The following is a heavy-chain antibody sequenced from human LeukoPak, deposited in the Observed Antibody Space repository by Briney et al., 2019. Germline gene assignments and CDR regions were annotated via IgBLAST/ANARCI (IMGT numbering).Heavy chain of an antibody. CDR2: IKSKTDGGTT. CDR3: TTDRGDQYFDWLIVDY. CDR1: GFTFSNAW. Sequence: GGSLRLSCAASGFTFSNAWMSWVRQAPGKGLEWVGRIKSKTDGGTTDYAAPVKGRFTISRDDSKNTLYLQMNSLKTEDTAVYYCTTDRGDQYFDWLIVDYWGQGTLVTVSS. D-gene: IGHD3-9*01. V-gene: IGHV3-15*01. J-gene: IGHJ4*02.